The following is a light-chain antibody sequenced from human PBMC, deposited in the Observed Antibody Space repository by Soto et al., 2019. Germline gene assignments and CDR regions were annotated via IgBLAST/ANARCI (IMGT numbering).Light chain of an antibody. CDR3: AARDDSLSGRV. Sequence: QLVLTQPPSAAWTPGQRVTSSCSASRSNIGSNYVYLYQHLPGTAPKLLINSTNQRPSGVPDRFSGSKSGTSASLAISGLRSEDEAEYYCAARDDSLSGRVFGGGTKLTVL. J-gene: IGLJ3*02. V-gene: IGLV1-47*02. CDR1: RSNIGSNY. CDR2: STN.